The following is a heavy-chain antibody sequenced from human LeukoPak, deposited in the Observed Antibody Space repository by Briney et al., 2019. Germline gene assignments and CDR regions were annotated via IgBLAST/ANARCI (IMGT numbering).Heavy chain of an antibody. CDR2: IYGGGSGST. V-gene: IGHV3-23*01. CDR3: AKDFTPDGVWNIDY. D-gene: IGHD1/OR15-1a*01. CDR1: GFTFSKYT. J-gene: IGHJ4*02. Sequence: GGSLRLSCVASGFTFSKYTMSWVRQAPGKGLEWVSGIYGGGSGSTFYAESVKGRFTISRDNSKNTLYLQMNSLRDEDTAIYYCAKDFTPDGVWNIDYWGRGTLITVSS.